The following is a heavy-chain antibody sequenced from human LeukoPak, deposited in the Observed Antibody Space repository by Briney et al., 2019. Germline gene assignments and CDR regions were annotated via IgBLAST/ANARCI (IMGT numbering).Heavy chain of an antibody. J-gene: IGHJ4*02. CDR1: GGSISSYY. Sequence: SETLSPTCTVSGGSISSYYWSWIRQPPGKGLEWIGYIYYSGSTNYNPSLKSRVTISVDTSKNQFSLKLSSVTAADTAVYYCARAEGLAVPPDYWGQGTLVTVSS. D-gene: IGHD1-1*01. CDR2: IYYSGST. CDR3: ARAEGLAVPPDY. V-gene: IGHV4-59*01.